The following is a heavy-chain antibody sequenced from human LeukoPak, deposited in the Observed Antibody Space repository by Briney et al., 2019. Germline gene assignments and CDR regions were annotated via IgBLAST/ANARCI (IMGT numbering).Heavy chain of an antibody. Sequence: ASVKVSCKASGYIFTGYFMHWVRQAPGQGLEWMGLINPIGGSTRYAQKFQGRVTMTRDMSTSTVYMELSSLRSEDTAVYYCARALPHRRLMDTTMEQHWFDPWGQGTLVTVSS. CDR3: ARALPHRRLMDTTMEQHWFDP. CDR1: GYIFTGYF. D-gene: IGHD5-18*01. V-gene: IGHV1-46*01. J-gene: IGHJ5*02. CDR2: INPIGGST.